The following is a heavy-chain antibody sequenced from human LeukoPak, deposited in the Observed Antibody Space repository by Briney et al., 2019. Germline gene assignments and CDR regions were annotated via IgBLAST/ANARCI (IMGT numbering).Heavy chain of an antibody. V-gene: IGHV3-74*01. CDR1: GFTFSSYW. D-gene: IGHD3-3*01. J-gene: IGHJ6*02. Sequence: GRSLRLSCAASGFTFSSYWMHWVRQAPGKGLVWVSRTNSDGSSTSYADSVKGRFTISRDNAKNTLYLQMNSLRAEDTAVYYCARDKDYDFWSGYFYYYYGMDVWGQGTTVTVSS. CDR2: TNSDGSST. CDR3: ARDKDYDFWSGYFYYYYGMDV.